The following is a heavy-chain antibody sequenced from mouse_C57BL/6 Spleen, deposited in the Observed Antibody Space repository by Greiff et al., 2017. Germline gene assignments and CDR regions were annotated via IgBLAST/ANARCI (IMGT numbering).Heavy chain of an antibody. CDR3: EVELRITAVVSPIGD. CDR1: GFTFSDYG. Sequence: EVKVVESGGGLVKPGGSLKLSCAASGFTFSDYGMHWVRQAPEKGLEWVAYISSGSSTIYYADTVKGRFTISRDNAKNTLFLEMTSLRSEDTAMYDCEVELRITAVVSPIGDWGKGTLVTVSA. CDR2: ISSGSSTI. J-gene: IGHJ3*01. D-gene: IGHD1-1*01. V-gene: IGHV5-17*01.